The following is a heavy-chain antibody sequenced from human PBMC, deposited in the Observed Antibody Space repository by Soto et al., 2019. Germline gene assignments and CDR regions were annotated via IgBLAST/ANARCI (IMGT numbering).Heavy chain of an antibody. D-gene: IGHD2-15*01. J-gene: IGHJ3*02. Sequence: SETLSLTCTVSGGSISSYYWSWIRQPPGKGLEWIGYIYYSGSTNYNPSLKSRVTISVDTSKNQFSLKLSSVTAADTAVYYCVGGRGYCSGGSCYGYAFDIWGQGTMVTVSS. CDR2: IYYSGST. V-gene: IGHV4-59*01. CDR1: GGSISSYY. CDR3: VGGRGYCSGGSCYGYAFDI.